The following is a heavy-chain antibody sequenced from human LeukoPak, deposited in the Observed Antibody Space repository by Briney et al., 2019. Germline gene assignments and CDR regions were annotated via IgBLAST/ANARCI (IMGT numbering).Heavy chain of an antibody. D-gene: IGHD6-6*01. V-gene: IGHV5-51*01. Sequence: GESLKISCKGSGYSFTSYWIGLVRQMPGKGLEWMGIIYPGDSDTRYSPSFQGQVTISADKSISTAYLQWSSLKASDTAMYYCARHLRKSRHSSSSLDYWGQGTLVTVSS. CDR1: GYSFTSYW. CDR2: IYPGDSDT. CDR3: ARHLRKSRHSSSSLDY. J-gene: IGHJ4*02.